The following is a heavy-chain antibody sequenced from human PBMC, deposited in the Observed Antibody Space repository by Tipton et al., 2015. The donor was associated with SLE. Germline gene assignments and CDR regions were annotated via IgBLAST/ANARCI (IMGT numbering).Heavy chain of an antibody. V-gene: IGHV4-39*07. CDR2: IYYSGTT. Sequence: TLSLTCAVFGDSIAGFGYYWGWIRQPPGKGLEWIGTIYYSGTTFYNPSLKSRVTISVDTSKNQFSLKLTSVTAADTAIYYCARGGEYGSSWHPRNYYYMAVWGKGTSVTVSS. CDR1: GDSIAGFGYY. CDR3: ARGGEYGSSWHPRNYYYMAV. J-gene: IGHJ6*03. D-gene: IGHD6-13*01.